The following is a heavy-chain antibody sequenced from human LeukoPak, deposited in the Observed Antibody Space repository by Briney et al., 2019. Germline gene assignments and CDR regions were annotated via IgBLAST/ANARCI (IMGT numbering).Heavy chain of an antibody. V-gene: IGHV3-30-3*01. CDR2: ISYDGSNK. CDR3: ARDRSAFDI. CDR1: GFTFSSYA. J-gene: IGHJ3*02. Sequence: GGSLRLSCAASGFTFSSYAMHWVRQAPGKGLEWVAVISYDGSNKYYADSVKGRFTISRDNSKNTLYLQMNSLRAEDTAVYYCARDRSAFDIWGQGTMVTVSS.